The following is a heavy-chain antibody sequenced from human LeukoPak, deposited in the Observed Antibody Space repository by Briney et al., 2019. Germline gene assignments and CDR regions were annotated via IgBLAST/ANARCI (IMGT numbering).Heavy chain of an antibody. V-gene: IGHV3-23*01. Sequence: GGSLRLSCAASGFTFSSYAMSWVRQAPGKGLEWVAAISGSGGSTYYADSVKGRFTISRDNSKNTLYLQMNSLRAEDTAVYYCSKVKEGIQLWFFFDYWGQGTLVTVSS. CDR2: ISGSGGST. D-gene: IGHD5-18*01. CDR3: SKVKEGIQLWFFFDY. CDR1: GFTFSSYA. J-gene: IGHJ4*02.